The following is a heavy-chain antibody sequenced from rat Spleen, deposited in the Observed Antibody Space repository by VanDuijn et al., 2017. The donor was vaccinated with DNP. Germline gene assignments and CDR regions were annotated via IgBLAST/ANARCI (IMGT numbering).Heavy chain of an antibody. CDR2: INTGSGGT. Sequence: QVQLQQSGAELAKPGSSVKISCKASGYTFTSYYISWIKQTTGQGLEYIGYINTGSGGTHYNEKFKGKATLTVDKSSSAAFMQLSSLTPDDSAVYYCARPRVTAVWGYFEYWGQGVMVTVSS. CDR1: GYTFTSYY. CDR3: ARPRVTAVWGYFEY. J-gene: IGHJ2*01. D-gene: IGHD1-1*01. V-gene: IGHV1-43*01.